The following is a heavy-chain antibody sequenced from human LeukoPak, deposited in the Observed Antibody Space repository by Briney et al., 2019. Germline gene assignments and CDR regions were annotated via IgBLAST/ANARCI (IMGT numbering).Heavy chain of an antibody. CDR3: ARQTGSGLFILP. V-gene: IGHV4-59*08. D-gene: IGHD3/OR15-3a*01. CDR1: GGSMSGYY. CDR2: INYSGST. Sequence: SETLSLTCTVSGGSMSGYYWSWIRQPPGKGLEWIAYINYSGSTDYNRSLKSRVTISLDTSKNQSSLRLTSVTAADTAVYYCARQTGSGLFILPGGQGTLVTVSS. J-gene: IGHJ4*02.